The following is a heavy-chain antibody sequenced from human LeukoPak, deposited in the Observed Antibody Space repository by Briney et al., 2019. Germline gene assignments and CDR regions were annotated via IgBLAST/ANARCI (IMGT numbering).Heavy chain of an antibody. CDR1: GFTFSSYA. J-gene: IGHJ2*01. CDR2: ISGSGGGT. Sequence: GGSLRLSCAASGFTFSSYAVSWVRQAPGKGLEWVSGISGSGGGTYNADSVKGRFTISRDNSKNTLYLQMNSLRAEDTAVYYCAKNGVNYWYFDLWGRGTLVTVSS. D-gene: IGHD2-8*01. CDR3: AKNGVNYWYFDL. V-gene: IGHV3-23*01.